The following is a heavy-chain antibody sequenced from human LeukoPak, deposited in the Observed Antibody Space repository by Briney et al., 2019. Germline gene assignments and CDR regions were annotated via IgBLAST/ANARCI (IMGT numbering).Heavy chain of an antibody. D-gene: IGHD5-18*01. CDR3: ARENRYSYGFNYYYMDV. CDR1: GLTFSSYS. CDR2: ISSSSSTI. V-gene: IGHV3-48*01. Sequence: GGSLRLSCAASGLTFSSYSMNLVRQAPGKGLEWVSYISSSSSTIYYADSVKGRFTISRDNAKNSLYLQMNSLRAEDTAVYYCARENRYSYGFNYYYMDVWGKGTTVTVSS. J-gene: IGHJ6*03.